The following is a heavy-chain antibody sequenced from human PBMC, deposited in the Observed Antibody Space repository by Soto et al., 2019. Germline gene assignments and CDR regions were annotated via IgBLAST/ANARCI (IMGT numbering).Heavy chain of an antibody. CDR3: AREIMPPTKGRYFDL. Sequence: QVQLQESGPGLVKPSETLSLTCPVSGGSISGGIHSWSWLRQPPRKGLEWIGHIFDSGRTCYNPSLKSRLTISVHTSKNQFSLRINAATAVDTAMSYCAREIMPPTKGRYFDLWGRGTLVTVSS. D-gene: IGHD2-2*01. CDR2: IFDSGRT. J-gene: IGHJ2*01. V-gene: IGHV4-30-4*01. CDR1: GGSISGGIHS.